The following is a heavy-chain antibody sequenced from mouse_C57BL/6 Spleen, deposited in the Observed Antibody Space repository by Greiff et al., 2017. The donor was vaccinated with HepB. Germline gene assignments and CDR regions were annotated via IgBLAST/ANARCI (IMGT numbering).Heavy chain of an antibody. J-gene: IGHJ4*01. D-gene: IGHD2-1*01. V-gene: IGHV10-1*01. Sequence: EVQLVESGGGLVQPKGSLKLSCAASGFSFNTYAMNWVRQAPGKGLEWVARIRSKSNNYATYYADSVKDRFTISRDDSESMLYLQMNNLKTEDTAMYYCVRHDVYYSYAMDYWGQGTSVTVSS. CDR1: GFSFNTYA. CDR3: VRHDVYYSYAMDY. CDR2: IRSKSNNYAT.